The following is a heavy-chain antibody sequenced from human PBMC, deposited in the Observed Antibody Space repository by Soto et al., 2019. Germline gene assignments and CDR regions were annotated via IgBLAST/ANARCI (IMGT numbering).Heavy chain of an antibody. Sequence: SETLSLTCAVYGGSFSGYYWSWIRQPPGKGLEWIGEINHSGSTNYNPSLKSRVTISVDTSKNQFSLKLSSVTAADTAVYYCARGRWQLVRFGACYYDYWGQGTLVTVSS. CDR1: GGSFSGYY. J-gene: IGHJ4*02. CDR3: ARGRWQLVRFGACYYDY. V-gene: IGHV4-34*01. D-gene: IGHD6-6*01. CDR2: INHSGST.